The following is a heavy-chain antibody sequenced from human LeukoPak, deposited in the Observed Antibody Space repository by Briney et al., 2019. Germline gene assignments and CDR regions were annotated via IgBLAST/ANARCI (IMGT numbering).Heavy chain of an antibody. CDR2: INWNSGII. CDR1: GFTFDDHA. Sequence: GGSLRLSCAASGFTFDDHAMHWVRAAPGEGLEWVAGINWNSGIIDYADSVKGRLTISRDNAKNSLYLQMNSLRAEHTAFYYCTIDLLFLHDALDIWGQGPMVTVSS. D-gene: IGHD2-21*02. J-gene: IGHJ3*02. V-gene: IGHV3-9*01. CDR3: TIDLLFLHDALDI.